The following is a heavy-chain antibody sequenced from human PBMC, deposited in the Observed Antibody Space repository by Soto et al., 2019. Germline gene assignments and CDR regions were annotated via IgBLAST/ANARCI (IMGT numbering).Heavy chain of an antibody. CDR1: GGTFSSYA. CDR2: IIPIFGTA. D-gene: IGHD3-3*01. CDR3: ASCYYDFWSGFSPRTQFDY. J-gene: IGHJ4*02. Sequence: SVKVSCKASGGTFSSYAISWVRQAPGQGLEWMGGIIPIFGTANYAQKFQGRVTITADKSTSTAYMELSSPRSEDTAVYYCASCYYDFWSGFSPRTQFDYWGQGTLVTV. V-gene: IGHV1-69*06.